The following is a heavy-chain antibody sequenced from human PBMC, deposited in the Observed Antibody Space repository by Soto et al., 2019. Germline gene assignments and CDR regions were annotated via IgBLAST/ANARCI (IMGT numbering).Heavy chain of an antibody. CDR1: GGSISSGGYY. Sequence: PSETLSLTCTVSGGSISSGGYYWSWIRQHPGKGLEWIGYIYYSGSTYYNPSLKSRVTISVDTPKNQFSLKLSSVTAADTAVYYWARDLKVSPGAYYYYGMDVWGQGTTVTDS. J-gene: IGHJ6*02. CDR2: IYYSGST. CDR3: ARDLKVSPGAYYYYGMDV. D-gene: IGHD3-9*01. V-gene: IGHV4-31*03.